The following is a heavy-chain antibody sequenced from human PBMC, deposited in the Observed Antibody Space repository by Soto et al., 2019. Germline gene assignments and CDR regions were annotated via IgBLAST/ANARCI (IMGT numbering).Heavy chain of an antibody. J-gene: IGHJ4*02. Sequence: VASVKVSCKASGGTFTDYAFSWVRQAPGQGLGWMGGIIPIFRSSNFAQKFQGRLTIFADASAGTAYMELSSLRSDDTAIYYCAKDVGFQRHLFVFDLWGQGTLVTVSS. CDR2: IIPIFRSS. V-gene: IGHV1-69*13. CDR3: AKDVGFQRHLFVFDL. CDR1: GGTFTDYA. D-gene: IGHD1-1*01.